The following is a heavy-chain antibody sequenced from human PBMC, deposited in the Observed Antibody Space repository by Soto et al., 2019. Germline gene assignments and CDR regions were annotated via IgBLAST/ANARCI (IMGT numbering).Heavy chain of an antibody. CDR1: GFTFGNYG. V-gene: IGHV3-30*18. CDR3: AKGGGSARDFDY. D-gene: IGHD1-26*01. Sequence: QVQLVDSGGDVVQPGGSLRLSCTGSGFTFGNYGMHWVRQAPGKGLEWVASTSYDGNNKYYADSLKGRVTISRDNSKKMVYLQMTSLGPEDTAVYYCAKGGGSARDFDYWGQGALVTVSS. J-gene: IGHJ4*02. CDR2: TSYDGNNK.